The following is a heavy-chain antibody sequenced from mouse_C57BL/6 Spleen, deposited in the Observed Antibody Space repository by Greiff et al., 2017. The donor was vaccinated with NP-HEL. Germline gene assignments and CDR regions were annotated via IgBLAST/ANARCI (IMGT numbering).Heavy chain of an antibody. J-gene: IGHJ3*01. Sequence: QVQLQQPGAELVMPGASVKLSCKASGYTFTSYWMHWVKQRPGQGLEWIGEIDPSDSYTNYHQKFKGKSTLTVDKSSSTAYMQLSSLTSEESAVYYWARRNYSNYWFAYWGQGTLVTVSA. V-gene: IGHV1-69*01. CDR1: GYTFTSYW. D-gene: IGHD2-5*01. CDR2: IDPSDSYT. CDR3: ARRNYSNYWFAY.